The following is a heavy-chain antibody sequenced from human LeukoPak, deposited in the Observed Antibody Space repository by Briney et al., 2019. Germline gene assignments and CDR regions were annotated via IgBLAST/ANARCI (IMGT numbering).Heavy chain of an antibody. CDR1: GGSFSGYY. V-gene: IGHV4-34*01. J-gene: IGHJ3*02. CDR2: INHSGST. D-gene: IGHD2-2*02. CDR3: ARRRYCSSTSCYTGATFDI. Sequence: SETLSLTCAVYGGSFSGYYWSWIRQPPGKGLEWIGEINHSGSTNYNPSLKSRVTISVDTSKNQFSLKLSSVTAADTAVYYCARRRYCSSTSCYTGATFDIWGQGTMVTVSS.